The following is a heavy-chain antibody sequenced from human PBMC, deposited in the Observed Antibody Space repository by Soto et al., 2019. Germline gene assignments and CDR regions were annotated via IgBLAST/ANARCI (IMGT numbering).Heavy chain of an antibody. Sequence: GGSLRRSFAASGFTFDDYAMHWVRQSPGNGLEWVSVISCNSGSIGYADSVKGRFTISRDNAKNALYLQMNSLRAEDTALYYCAKDIYRYSSSWSRYYYYYYMDVWGKGSRVTVSS. V-gene: IGHV3-9*01. D-gene: IGHD6-13*01. J-gene: IGHJ6*03. CDR1: GFTFDDYA. CDR3: AKDIYRYSSSWSRYYYYYYMDV. CDR2: ISCNSGSI.